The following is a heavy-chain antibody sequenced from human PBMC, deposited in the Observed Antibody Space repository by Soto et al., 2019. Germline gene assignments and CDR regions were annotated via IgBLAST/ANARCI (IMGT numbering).Heavy chain of an antibody. CDR2: IIRIFGTP. CDR1: GGTFSSYA. CDR3: ARQGSNEYYYYGMDV. V-gene: IGHV1-69*12. D-gene: IGHD3-10*01. J-gene: IGHJ6*02. Sequence: QVQLVQSGAEVKKPGSSVKVSCKASGGTFSSYAINWVRKAPGQGLEWMGEIIRIFGTPDYAQRFQGRVTITADESTSTAYMELSSLRSEDTAVYYYARQGSNEYYYYGMDVWGQGTTVTVSS.